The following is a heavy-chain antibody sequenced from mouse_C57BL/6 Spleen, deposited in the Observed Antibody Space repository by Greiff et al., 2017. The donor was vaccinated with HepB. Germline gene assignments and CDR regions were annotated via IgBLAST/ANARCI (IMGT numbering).Heavy chain of an antibody. CDR3: AREEYYFDY. CDR2: ISDGGSYT. Sequence: DVMLVESGGGLVKPGGSLKLSCAASGFTFSSYAMSWVRQTPEKRLEWVATISDGGSYTYYPDNVKGRFTISRDNAKNNLYLQMSHLKSEDTAMYYCAREEYYFDYWGQGTTLTVSS. CDR1: GFTFSSYA. V-gene: IGHV5-4*01. J-gene: IGHJ2*01.